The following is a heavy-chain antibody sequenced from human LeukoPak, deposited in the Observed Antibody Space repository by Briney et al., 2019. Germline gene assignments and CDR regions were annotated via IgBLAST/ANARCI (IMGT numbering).Heavy chain of an antibody. CDR2: IKSDGSST. Sequence: GGSLRLSCGASGFTFSSYWMHWVRQAPGKGRVWVSRIKSDGSSTSYADSVKGRFTISRDNAKNTLYLHMHSLRAEDTAVYYCARSSFGTYKLFVYWGQGTLVTVSS. V-gene: IGHV3-74*01. CDR1: GFTFSSYW. J-gene: IGHJ4*02. D-gene: IGHD3-10*01. CDR3: ARSSFGTYKLFVY.